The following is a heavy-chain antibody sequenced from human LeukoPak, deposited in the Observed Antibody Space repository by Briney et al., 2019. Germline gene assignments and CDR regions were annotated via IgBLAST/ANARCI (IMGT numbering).Heavy chain of an antibody. CDR1: GDSISSYY. J-gene: IGHJ4*02. CDR2: IYYSGST. CDR3: AREGRYCSSTSCSDY. V-gene: IGHV4-59*12. D-gene: IGHD2-2*01. Sequence: SETLSLTCSVSGDSISSYYWSWIRQPPGKGLERIGYIYYSGSTNYNPSLKSRVTISVDTSKNQFSLKLSSVTAADTAVYYCAREGRYCSSTSCSDYWGQGTLVTVSS.